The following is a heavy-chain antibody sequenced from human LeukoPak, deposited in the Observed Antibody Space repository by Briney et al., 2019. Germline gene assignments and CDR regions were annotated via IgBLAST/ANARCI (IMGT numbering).Heavy chain of an antibody. CDR2: MNPNSGNT. CDR1: GYTFTSYD. CDR3: ARTFTRYCSSTSCAELYYYYMDV. D-gene: IGHD2-2*01. Sequence: ASVKVSCKASGYTFTSYDINWVRQATGQGLEWMGWMNPNSGNTGYAQKFQGRVTITADESTSTAYMELSSLRSEDTAVYYCARTFTRYCSSTSCAELYYYYMDVWGKGTTVTVSS. V-gene: IGHV1-8*01. J-gene: IGHJ6*03.